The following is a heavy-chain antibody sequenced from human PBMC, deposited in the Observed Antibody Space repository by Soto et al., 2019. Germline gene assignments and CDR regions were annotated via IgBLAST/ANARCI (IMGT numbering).Heavy chain of an antibody. J-gene: IGHJ4*02. D-gene: IGHD1-1*01. Sequence: QVQLVQSGPDLKKPGASVKVSCNSSGFSFTSYGFSWVRQAPGEGLEWMGWVSAHNGYTTYAQKFMGRVTMTTDPSTNTVYMELRSLTSYDTAVYYCARAGTSVAVALSDSWGQGTLITVSS. V-gene: IGHV1-18*01. CDR1: GFSFTSYG. CDR3: ARAGTSVAVALSDS. CDR2: VSAHNGYT.